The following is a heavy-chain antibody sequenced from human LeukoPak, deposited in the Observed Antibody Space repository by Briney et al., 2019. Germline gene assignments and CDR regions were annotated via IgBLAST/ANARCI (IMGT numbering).Heavy chain of an antibody. V-gene: IGHV3-53*01. CDR3: AREWRTTVTKGYGMDV. D-gene: IGHD4-17*01. J-gene: IGHJ6*02. CDR2: IYSGGST. Sequence: GGSLRLSCAASGFTFSSYAMSWVRQAPGKGLEWVSVIYSGGSTYYADSVKGRFTISRDNSKNTLYLQMNSLRAEDTAVYYCAREWRTTVTKGYGMDVWGQGTTVTVSS. CDR1: GFTFSSYA.